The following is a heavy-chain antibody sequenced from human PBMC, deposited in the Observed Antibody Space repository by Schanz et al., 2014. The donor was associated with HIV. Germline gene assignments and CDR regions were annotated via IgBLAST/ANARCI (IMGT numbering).Heavy chain of an antibody. CDR1: GFTFSSFG. Sequence: QVQLAESGGGVVQPGGSLRLSCAASGFTFSSFGMHWVRQAPGKGLEWVALIWYDGSNQYYADSVKGRFTISRDNSKNTLYLQMNSLRAEDTAVYYCARAFSVGQLVRVVDYWGQGNLVTVSS. CDR2: IWYDGSNQ. CDR3: ARAFSVGQLVRVVDY. D-gene: IGHD6-6*01. J-gene: IGHJ4*02. V-gene: IGHV3-33*01.